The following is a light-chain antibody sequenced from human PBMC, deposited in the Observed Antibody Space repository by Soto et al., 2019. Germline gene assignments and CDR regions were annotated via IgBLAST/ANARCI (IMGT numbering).Light chain of an antibody. CDR3: QHRGKWPRT. CDR1: QSVGSY. V-gene: IGKV3-11*01. CDR2: GTS. J-gene: IGKJ2*01. Sequence: EIVLTQSPATLSLSPGERATLSCRASQSVGSYSAWYQQKPGQAPRLLIYGTSNRATGIPGRFSGSGSETDFTLTISSLEPEDCGVYYCQHRGKWPRTFGQGTKLEIK.